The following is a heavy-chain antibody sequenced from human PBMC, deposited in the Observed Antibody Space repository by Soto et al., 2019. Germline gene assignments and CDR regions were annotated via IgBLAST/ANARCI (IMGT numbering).Heavy chain of an antibody. Sequence: GGSLRLSCAASGFTFSSYAMSWVRQAPGKGLEWVSAISGSGGSTYYADSVKGRFTISRDNSKNTLYLQMNSLRAEDTAVYYCAKHAIQYCSGGSCYSYYYYMDVWGKGTTVTVS. V-gene: IGHV3-23*01. J-gene: IGHJ6*03. CDR1: GFTFSSYA. CDR3: AKHAIQYCSGGSCYSYYYYMDV. CDR2: ISGSGGST. D-gene: IGHD2-15*01.